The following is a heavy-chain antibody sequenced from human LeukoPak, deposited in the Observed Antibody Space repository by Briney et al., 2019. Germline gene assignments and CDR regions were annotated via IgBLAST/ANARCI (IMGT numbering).Heavy chain of an antibody. CDR1: GFTFSSYG. D-gene: IGHD3-10*01. CDR3: ARDPAAGVHNWFDP. V-gene: IGHV3-33*01. J-gene: IGHJ5*02. CDR2: ILSDGSKE. Sequence: TGGSLRLSCAASGFTFSSYGMHWVRQAPGKGLEWVAVILSDGSKEFYTDSVKGRFTISRDNAKNSLYLQMNSLRAEDTAVYYCARDPAAGVHNWFDPWGQGTLVTVSS.